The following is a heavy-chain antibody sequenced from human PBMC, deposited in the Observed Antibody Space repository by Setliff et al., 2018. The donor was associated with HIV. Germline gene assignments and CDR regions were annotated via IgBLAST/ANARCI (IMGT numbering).Heavy chain of an antibody. CDR2: IHHSGST. V-gene: IGHV4-4*02. D-gene: IGHD1-26*01. CDR3: ARGLKPRGSLDY. CDR1: GGSISSSNW. Sequence: SETLSLTCAVSGGSISSSNWWSWVRQAPGEGLEWIGEIHHSGSTNYKPSLKSRVTISVDKSKNQFSLKLSSVTAADTAVYYCARGLKPRGSLDYWGQGTLVTVSS. J-gene: IGHJ4*02.